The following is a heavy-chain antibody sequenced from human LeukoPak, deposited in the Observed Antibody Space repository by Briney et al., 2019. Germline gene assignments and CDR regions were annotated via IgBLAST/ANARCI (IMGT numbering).Heavy chain of an antibody. V-gene: IGHV4-59*01. D-gene: IGHD4-23*01. CDR3: ASSYGGEAYGMDV. CDR1: GGSISSYY. J-gene: IGHJ6*02. CDR2: IYYSGST. Sequence: SETLSLTCTVSGGSISSYYWSWIRQPPGKGLEWIGYIYYSGSTNYNPSLKSRVTISVDTSKNQFSLKLSSVTAADTAVYYCASSYGGEAYGMDVWGQGTTVTVSS.